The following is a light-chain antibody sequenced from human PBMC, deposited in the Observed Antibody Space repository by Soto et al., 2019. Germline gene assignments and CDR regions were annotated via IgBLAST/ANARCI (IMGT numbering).Light chain of an antibody. CDR1: TGAVTSDNH. CDR3: LLDYGGAV. Sequence: QAVVTQEPSLTVSPGGTVTLTCASSTGAVTSDNHPNWFQQKPGHPPRTLIYSINKKHSWTPARFSGSLLGGKAALTLSGVQPEDEADYYCLLDYGGAVFGGGTQLTVL. V-gene: IGLV7-43*01. J-gene: IGLJ2*01. CDR2: SIN.